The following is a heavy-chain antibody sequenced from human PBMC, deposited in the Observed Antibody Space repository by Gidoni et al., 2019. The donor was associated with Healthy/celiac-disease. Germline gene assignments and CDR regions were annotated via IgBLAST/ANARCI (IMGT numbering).Heavy chain of an antibody. J-gene: IGHJ2*01. Sequence: QLQLQESGPGLVKPSETLSLTCTVSGGSISSSSYYWGWIRQPPGKGLEWSGSIYYSGSTYYNPSLKSRVTISVDTSKNQFSLKLSSVTAADTAVYYCARPTWNYGYFDLWGRGTLVTVSS. CDR1: GGSISSSSYY. CDR2: IYYSGST. D-gene: IGHD1-1*01. CDR3: ARPTWNYGYFDL. V-gene: IGHV4-39*01.